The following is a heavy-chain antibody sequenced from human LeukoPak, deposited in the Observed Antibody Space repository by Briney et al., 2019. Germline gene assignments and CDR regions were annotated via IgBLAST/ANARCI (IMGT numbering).Heavy chain of an antibody. V-gene: IGHV3-30*01. CDR1: GFTFSSYA. J-gene: IGHJ4*02. CDR2: ISYDGSNK. D-gene: IGHD2-21*01. CDR3: ARDQAIPAYYFDY. Sequence: PGRSLRLSCAASGFTFSSYAMHWVRQAPGKGLEWVAVISYDGSNKYYADSVKGRFTISRDNSKNTLYLQMNSLRAEDTAVYYCARDQAIPAYYFDYWAQGTLVTVSS.